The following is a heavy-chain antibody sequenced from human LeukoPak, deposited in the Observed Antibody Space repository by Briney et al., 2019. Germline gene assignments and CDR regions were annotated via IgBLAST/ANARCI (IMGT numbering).Heavy chain of an antibody. V-gene: IGHV3-23*01. J-gene: IGHJ4*02. D-gene: IGHD5-24*01. CDR3: AKSGYNRFDY. Sequence: QSGGSLRLSCAASGFTFSNYAMRWVRQAPGKGLEWVSGISGSGDSTYYADSVKGRFTFSRDNSKNTLYLQMNSLRADDTAVYYCAKSGYNRFDYWGQGTLVTVSS. CDR1: GFTFSNYA. CDR2: ISGSGDST.